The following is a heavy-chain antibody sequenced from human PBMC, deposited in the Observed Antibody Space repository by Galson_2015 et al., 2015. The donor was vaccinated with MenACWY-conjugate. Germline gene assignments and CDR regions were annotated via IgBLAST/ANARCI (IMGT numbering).Heavy chain of an antibody. J-gene: IGHJ4*01. CDR2: ITSSSTTI. D-gene: IGHD3-16*02. Sequence: SLRLSCAASGFTFSSYSMNWVRQAPGKGLEWVSYITSSSTTIYYADSVKGRFTISRDNAKNSLYLQMNSLRDEDTAVYYCARDREDYEHVWGTYRPHYFDYWGRGTLPTVSS. CDR3: ARDREDYEHVWGTYRPHYFDY. CDR1: GFTFSSYS. V-gene: IGHV3-48*02.